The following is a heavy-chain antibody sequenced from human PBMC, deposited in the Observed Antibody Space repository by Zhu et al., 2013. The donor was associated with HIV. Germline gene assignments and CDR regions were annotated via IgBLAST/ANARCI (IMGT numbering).Heavy chain of an antibody. CDR2: INPIGGST. CDR3: ARGGDMTTVPHYYYFDY. Sequence: VQLVQSGAEVKKPGASVKVSCKASGYTFTTYYLHWVRQAPGQGPEWMGIINPIGGSTTYEQRFQGRVSMTTDTSTATVYMELNSLTSEDTAVYFCARGGDMTTVPHYYYFDYWGQGNPGHRLL. D-gene: IGHD4-4*01. V-gene: IGHV1-46*01. CDR1: GYTFTTYY. J-gene: IGHJ4*02.